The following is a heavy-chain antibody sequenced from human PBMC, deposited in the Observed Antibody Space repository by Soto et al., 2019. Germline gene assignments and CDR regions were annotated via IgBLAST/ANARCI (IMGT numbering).Heavy chain of an antibody. Sequence: VQLLESGGGLVQPGGSLRLSCAASGFTFSSYGMTWVRQAPGKGLERVSGISGGGGSTYYADSVKGRFTISRDNSKNTLYLQVNSLRGDDTAVYYCAKGHYSGSYVYFDYWGQGTLVTVSS. CDR1: GFTFSSYG. J-gene: IGHJ4*02. V-gene: IGHV3-23*01. CDR3: AKGHYSGSYVYFDY. D-gene: IGHD1-26*01. CDR2: ISGGGGST.